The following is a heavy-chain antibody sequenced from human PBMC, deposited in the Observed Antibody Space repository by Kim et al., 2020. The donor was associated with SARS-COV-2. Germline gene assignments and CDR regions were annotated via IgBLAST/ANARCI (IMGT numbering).Heavy chain of an antibody. V-gene: IGHV1-18*01. CDR3: ARGGIAVVGRAEYYFDY. J-gene: IGHJ4*02. Sequence: LKGRVTMTTDTSTRTAYMELRSLRSDDTAVYYCARGGIAVVGRAEYYFDYWGQGTLVTVSS. D-gene: IGHD6-19*01.